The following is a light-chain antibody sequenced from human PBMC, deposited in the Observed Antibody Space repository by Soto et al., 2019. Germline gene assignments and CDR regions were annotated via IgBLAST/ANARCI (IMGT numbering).Light chain of an antibody. CDR3: QQSFSTLLMYT. CDR2: FAS. J-gene: IGKJ2*01. V-gene: IGKV1-39*01. CDR1: QSISTY. Sequence: DIQLTQSPSSLSASVGDSVTITCRASQSISTYLNWYQLKPGKAPKLLIYFASSLQSGVPSRFSGSGSGTDFTLSISSLQPEDFATYFCQQSFSTLLMYTFGQGTKVDIK.